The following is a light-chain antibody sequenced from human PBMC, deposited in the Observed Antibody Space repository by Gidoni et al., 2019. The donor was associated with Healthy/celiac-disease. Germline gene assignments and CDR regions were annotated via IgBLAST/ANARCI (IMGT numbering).Light chain of an antibody. CDR2: AAS. CDR1: QSISSY. Sequence: DIQMTQSPSSLSASVGDRVTITCRASQSISSYLDWYQQKPGKAPKLLIYAASSLQSGVPSRFSGSGSGADFTLTISSLQPGDFATYYCQQGYSTPCSFGQXTKLEIK. J-gene: IGKJ2*04. CDR3: QQGYSTPCS. V-gene: IGKV1-39*01.